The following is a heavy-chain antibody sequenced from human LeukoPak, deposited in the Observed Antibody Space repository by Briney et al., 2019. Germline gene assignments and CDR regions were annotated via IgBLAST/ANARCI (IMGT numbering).Heavy chain of an antibody. V-gene: IGHV1-69*10. J-gene: IGHJ5*02. Sequence: GASVKVSCKASGGTFSTYAISWVRQAPGQGLQWMGRIIPILGIANYAQNFQGRVTIIADKSTSTAYMELSSLRSEDTAVYYCARALGYSYGYEWFDPWGQGTLVTVSS. CDR2: IIPILGIA. CDR3: ARALGYSYGYEWFDP. CDR1: GGTFSTYA. D-gene: IGHD5-18*01.